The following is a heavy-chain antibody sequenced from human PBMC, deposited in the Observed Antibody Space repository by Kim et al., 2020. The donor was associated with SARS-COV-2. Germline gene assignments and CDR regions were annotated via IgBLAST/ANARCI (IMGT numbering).Heavy chain of an antibody. CDR3: ARAQGYDGSGGSCYSHHPDF. V-gene: IGHV4-34*01. CDR1: GGSFSGYY. CDR2: INHSGST. J-gene: IGHJ4*02. D-gene: IGHD2-15*01. Sequence: SETLSLTCAVYGGSFSGYYWSWIRQPPGKGLEWIGEINHSGSTNYNPSLKSRVTISVDTSKNQFSLKLSSVTAADTAVYYCARAQGYDGSGGSCYSHHPDFWGQGTLVTVSS.